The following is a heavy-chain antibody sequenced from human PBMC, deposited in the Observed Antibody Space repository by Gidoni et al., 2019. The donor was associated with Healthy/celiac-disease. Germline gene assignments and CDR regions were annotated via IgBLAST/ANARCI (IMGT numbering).Heavy chain of an antibody. D-gene: IGHD5-18*01. CDR2: IVYDGSNK. CDR3: ARNVDKAMVGGVDY. Sequence: QVQMVESGGGVVQPGRSLRLSCAASGFTFSSYGLHWVRQAPGQGLGWGAVIVYDGSNKLYADLVKGRFHISRNNSQKTLYPEMKSLRAEETAVYYCARNVDKAMVGGVDYWGQGTLVTVSS. CDR1: GFTFSSYG. V-gene: IGHV3-33*01. J-gene: IGHJ4*02.